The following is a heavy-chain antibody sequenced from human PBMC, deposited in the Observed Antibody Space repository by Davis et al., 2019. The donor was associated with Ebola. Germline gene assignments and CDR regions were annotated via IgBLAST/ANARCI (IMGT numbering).Heavy chain of an antibody. J-gene: IGHJ4*02. Sequence: GESLKISCAASGFTVSSNYMSWVRQAPGKGLEWVSGISWNSGSIGYADSVKGRFTIARDSSKNTLDLQMNSLRAEDTALYSCTKGDRDYSSSPFDYWGQGTLVTVSS. V-gene: IGHV3-53*01. D-gene: IGHD3-22*01. CDR1: GFTVSSNY. CDR3: TKGDRDYSSSPFDY. CDR2: ISWNSGSI.